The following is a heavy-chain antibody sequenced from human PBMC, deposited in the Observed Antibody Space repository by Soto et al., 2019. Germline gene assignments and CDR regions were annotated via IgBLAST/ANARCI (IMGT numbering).Heavy chain of an antibody. CDR3: ARDLSGSSYDPYFDY. D-gene: IGHD5-12*01. J-gene: IGHJ4*02. Sequence: SGGSLRLSCAASGFTFSSYGMHWVRQAPGKGLEWVAVIWYDGSNKYYADSVKGRFTISRDNSKNTLYLQMNSLRAEDTAVYYCARDLSGSSYDPYFDYWGQGTLVTVSS. CDR2: IWYDGSNK. V-gene: IGHV3-33*01. CDR1: GFTFSSYG.